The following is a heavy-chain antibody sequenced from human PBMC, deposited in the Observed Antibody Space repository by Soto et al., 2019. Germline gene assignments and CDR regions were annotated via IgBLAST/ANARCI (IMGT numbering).Heavy chain of an antibody. CDR1: GYTFTSYD. CDR3: AKEGAIRGDDY. Sequence: QVQLVQSGAEVKKPGASVRVSCKASGYTFTSYDINWVRQATGQGLQWMGWMNPNSGNTGYAQKFQGRGTMTMNTTIRTAYMELSSLRSEDTAVYYCAKEGAIRGDDYWGQGTLVTVSS. J-gene: IGHJ4*02. V-gene: IGHV1-8*01. D-gene: IGHD2-2*02. CDR2: MNPNSGNT.